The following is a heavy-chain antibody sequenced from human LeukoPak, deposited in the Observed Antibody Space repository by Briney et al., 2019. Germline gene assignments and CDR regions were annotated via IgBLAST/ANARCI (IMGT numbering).Heavy chain of an antibody. Sequence: ASVKVSCKASGYTFTSYGISWVRQAPGQGLEWMGWISAYNGNTNYAQKLQGRVTMTTDTSTSTAYMELRSLRSDDTAVYYCVRGRYYYGSGSYYIPSDYWGQGTLVTVSS. J-gene: IGHJ4*02. V-gene: IGHV1-18*01. CDR3: VRGRYYYGSGSYYIPSDY. CDR2: ISAYNGNT. CDR1: GYTFTSYG. D-gene: IGHD3-10*01.